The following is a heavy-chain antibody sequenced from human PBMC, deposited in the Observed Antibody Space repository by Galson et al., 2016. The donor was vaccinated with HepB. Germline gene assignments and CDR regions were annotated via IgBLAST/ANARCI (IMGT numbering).Heavy chain of an antibody. D-gene: IGHD3-16*02. V-gene: IGHV3-21*04. CDR2: ISSSSSYI. Sequence: SLRLSCAASGFTFSSYSMNWVRQAPGKGLEWVSSISSSSSYIYYADSVKGRFTISRDNAKNSLYLQMNSLTTEDTALYYCARRGASYDYVWGTYLSHWGQGTLVTVSS. CDR3: ARRGASYDYVWGTYLSH. J-gene: IGHJ4*02. CDR1: GFTFSSYS.